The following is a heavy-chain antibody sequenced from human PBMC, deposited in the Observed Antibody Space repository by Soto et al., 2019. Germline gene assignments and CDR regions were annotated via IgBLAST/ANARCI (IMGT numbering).Heavy chain of an antibody. Sequence: QVQLVESGGGLVEPGGSLRLSCAASGFRFSDHYMTWIRQAPGKGLEWVSKISGGGTTMYYADSVKGRFTVSRDNAKNSLYLQMNSLRAEDTAVYYCAGDPYYYGSAFWGQGTLVIVSS. CDR3: AGDPYYYGSAF. CDR1: GFRFSDHY. CDR2: ISGGGTTM. D-gene: IGHD3-10*01. J-gene: IGHJ4*02. V-gene: IGHV3-11*01.